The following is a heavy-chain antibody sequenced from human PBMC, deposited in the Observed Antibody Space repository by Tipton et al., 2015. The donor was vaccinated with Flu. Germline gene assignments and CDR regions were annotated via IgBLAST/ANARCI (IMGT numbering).Heavy chain of an antibody. CDR3: ARDSAAHYGMDV. CDR2: IYYSGST. CDR1: GGSISSVTYY. Sequence: LRLSCTVSGGSISSVTYYWGWIRQSPGKGLEWIGNIYYSGSTNYNPSLKSRVTISVDTSKNQFSLKLSSVTAADTAVYYCARDSAAHYGMDVWGQGTTVTVSS. D-gene: IGHD6-13*01. V-gene: IGHV4-39*07. J-gene: IGHJ6*02.